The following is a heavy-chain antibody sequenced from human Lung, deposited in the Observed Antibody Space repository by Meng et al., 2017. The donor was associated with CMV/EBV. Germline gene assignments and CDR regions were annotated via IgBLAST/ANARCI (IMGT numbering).Heavy chain of an antibody. Sequence: KASRYNFDVFGMAWVRQAAGQGLEWVGWISAKNGDTRYAGKFQGRVTVTKDTSTKTVYRELRGLRSDESAIYYCAREGAEVKTHFDFWGQGTLVTVSS. D-gene: IGHD4/OR15-4a*01. CDR1: RYNFDVFG. J-gene: IGHJ4*02. V-gene: IGHV1-18*04. CDR2: ISAKNGDT. CDR3: AREGAEVKTHFDF.